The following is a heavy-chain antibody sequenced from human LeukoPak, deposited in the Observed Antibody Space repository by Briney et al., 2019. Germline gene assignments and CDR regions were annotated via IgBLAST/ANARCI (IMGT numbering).Heavy chain of an antibody. Sequence: SETLSLTCTVSDDSITIYYWTWIRQPPGKGLEWIGYIDHTGSTNYNPSLKSRVTISVDTSKNQFSLKLSSVTAADTAVYYCARAGSAPHWGVGATNFDYWGQGTLVTVSS. J-gene: IGHJ4*02. CDR1: DDSITIYY. V-gene: IGHV4-59*01. CDR3: ARAGSAPHWGVGATNFDY. CDR2: IDHTGST. D-gene: IGHD1-26*01.